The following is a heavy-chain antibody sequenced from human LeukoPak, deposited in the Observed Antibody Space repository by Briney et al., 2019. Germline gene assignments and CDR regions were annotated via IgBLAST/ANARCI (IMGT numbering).Heavy chain of an antibody. D-gene: IGHD3-10*01. CDR2: ISAYNGNT. V-gene: IGHV1-18*01. Sequence: ASVKVSCKASGYTFTSYGISWVRQAPGQGLEWMGWISAYNGNTNYAQKLQGRVTMTTNTSTSTAYMELRSLRSDDTAVYYCARGVLWFGELLVDYWGQGTLVTVSS. J-gene: IGHJ4*02. CDR1: GYTFTSYG. CDR3: ARGVLWFGELLVDY.